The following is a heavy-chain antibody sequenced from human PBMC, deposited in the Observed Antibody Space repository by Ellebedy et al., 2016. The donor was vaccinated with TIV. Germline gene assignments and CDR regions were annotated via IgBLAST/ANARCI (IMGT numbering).Heavy chain of an antibody. D-gene: IGHD2-15*01. J-gene: IGHJ6*02. CDR2: ISSSSSYI. Sequence: GESLKISCAASGFTFSSYSMNWVRQAPGKGLEWVSSISSSSSYIYYADSVKGRFTISRDNAKNSLYLQMNSLRAEDTAVYYCARDRIMYGMDVWGQGTTVTVSS. CDR1: GFTFSSYS. CDR3: ARDRIMYGMDV. V-gene: IGHV3-21*01.